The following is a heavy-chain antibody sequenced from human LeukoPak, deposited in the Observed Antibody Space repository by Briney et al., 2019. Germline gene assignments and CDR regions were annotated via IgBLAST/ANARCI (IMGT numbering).Heavy chain of an antibody. CDR2: INSNNGVT. V-gene: IGHV1-2*02. J-gene: IGHJ6*02. CDR3: ARGDLLMGGGLDV. Sequence: ASVKVSCKASGYTFTDFYIHWVRQAPGQGLEWMGWINSNNGVTNYAQEFQGRVTMTRDTSITTPYMQLSNPGSDDTAVFYCARGDLLMGGGLDVWGQGTTVTVSS. D-gene: IGHD2-8*01. CDR1: GYTFTDFY.